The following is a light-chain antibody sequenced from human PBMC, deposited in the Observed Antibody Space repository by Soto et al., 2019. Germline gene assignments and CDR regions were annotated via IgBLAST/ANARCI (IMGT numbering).Light chain of an antibody. CDR2: DDS. CDR1: NIGSKG. Sequence: SYELTQPPSVSAAPGQTARITCGGNNIGSKGVHWNQQKPGQAPVLVVYDDSDWPSGIPERFSGSTSGNTATLTISRVEAGDEADYYCQVWDSSRDVVVFGGGTKLTVL. V-gene: IGLV3-21*02. J-gene: IGLJ2*01. CDR3: QVWDSSRDVVV.